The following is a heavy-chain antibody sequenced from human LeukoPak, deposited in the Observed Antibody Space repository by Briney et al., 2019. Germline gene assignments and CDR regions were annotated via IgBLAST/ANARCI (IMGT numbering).Heavy chain of an antibody. CDR1: GFTFSTYS. D-gene: IGHD3-10*02. V-gene: IGHV3-48*04. Sequence: GGSLRLSCAASGFTFSTYSMNWVRQAPGKGLEWVSYISSSGSTIYYADSVRGRFTISRDNAKNSLYLQMNSLRAEDTAVYYCAELGITMIGGVWGKGTTVTISS. J-gene: IGHJ6*04. CDR2: ISSSGSTI. CDR3: AELGITMIGGV.